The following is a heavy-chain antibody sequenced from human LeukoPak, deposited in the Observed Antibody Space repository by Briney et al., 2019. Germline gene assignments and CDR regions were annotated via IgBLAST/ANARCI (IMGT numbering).Heavy chain of an antibody. CDR3: ARSALWFGDPYYMDV. V-gene: IGHV4-34*01. Sequence: TGGSLRLSCAASGFTFSDYRMNWVRQAPGKGLEWIGEINHSGSTNYNPSLKSRVTISVDTSKNQFSLKLSSVTAADTAVYYCARSALWFGDPYYMDVWGKGTTVTVSS. CDR1: GFTFSDYR. CDR2: INHSGST. D-gene: IGHD3-10*01. J-gene: IGHJ6*03.